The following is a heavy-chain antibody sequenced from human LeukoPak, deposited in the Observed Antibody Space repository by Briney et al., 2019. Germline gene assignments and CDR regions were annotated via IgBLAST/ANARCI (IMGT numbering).Heavy chain of an antibody. J-gene: IGHJ4*02. D-gene: IGHD6-13*01. V-gene: IGHV4-59*01. Sequence: SETLSLTCTVSGGSISSYYWSWIRQPPGKGLEWIGYIYYSGSTNYNPSLKSRVTISVDTSKNQFSLKLSSVTAADTAVYYCARVADSSSWSPFDYWGQGTLVTVPS. CDR1: GGSISSYY. CDR3: ARVADSSSWSPFDY. CDR2: IYYSGST.